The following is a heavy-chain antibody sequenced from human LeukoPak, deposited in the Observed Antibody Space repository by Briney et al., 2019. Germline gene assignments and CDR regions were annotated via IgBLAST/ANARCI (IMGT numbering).Heavy chain of an antibody. D-gene: IGHD6-13*01. CDR2: MNPNSGNT. Sequence: ASVKVSCKASGYTFTSYVINWVRQATGQGLEWMGWMNPNSGNTGYAQKFQGRVTITRNTSISTAYMELSSLRSEDTALYYCAGASIAEVGFSFDFWGQGTLVTVAS. V-gene: IGHV1-8*01. CDR1: GYTFTSYV. CDR3: AGASIAEVGFSFDF. J-gene: IGHJ4*02.